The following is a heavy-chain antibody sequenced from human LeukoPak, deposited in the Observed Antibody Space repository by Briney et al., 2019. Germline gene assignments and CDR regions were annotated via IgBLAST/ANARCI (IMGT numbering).Heavy chain of an antibody. J-gene: IGHJ4*02. D-gene: IGHD5-18*01. CDR3: ATDTAMVKGFDY. Sequence: GGSLRLSCAASGFTVSSNYMSWVRQAPGKGLEWVSVIYSGGSTYYADSVKGRFTISRDNSKNTLYLQMNSLRAEDTAVYYCATDTAMVKGFDYWGQGTLVTVSS. CDR2: IYSGGST. V-gene: IGHV3-53*01. CDR1: GFTVSSNY.